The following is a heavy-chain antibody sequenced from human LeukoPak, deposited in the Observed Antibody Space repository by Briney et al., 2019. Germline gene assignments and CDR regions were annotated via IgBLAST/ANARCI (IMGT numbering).Heavy chain of an antibody. CDR1: GFTFTSYA. J-gene: IGHJ4*02. CDR3: TKGSYYDNSGRAYFDY. D-gene: IGHD3-22*01. Sequence: GGSLRLSCAASGFTFTSYAMNWVRQAPGKGLEWVSVISASGATTDYADSVKGRFTISRDNSKNTLYLHMNSLRAEDTAVYYCTKGSYYDNSGRAYFDYWGQGTLVTVSS. CDR2: ISASGATT. V-gene: IGHV3-23*01.